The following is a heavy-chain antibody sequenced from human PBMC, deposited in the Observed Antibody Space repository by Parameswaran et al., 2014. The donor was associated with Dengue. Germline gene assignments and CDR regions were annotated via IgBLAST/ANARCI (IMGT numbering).Heavy chain of an antibody. D-gene: IGHD5-18*01. CDR3: ARDVPYSYGRPHLYFDY. CDR2: INPSGGST. J-gene: IGHJ4*02. V-gene: IGHV1-46*01. Sequence: WVRQAPGQGLEWMGIINPSGGSTSYAQKFQGRVTMTRDTSTSTVYMELSSLRSEDTAVYYCARDVPYSYGRPHLYFDYWGQGTLVTVSS.